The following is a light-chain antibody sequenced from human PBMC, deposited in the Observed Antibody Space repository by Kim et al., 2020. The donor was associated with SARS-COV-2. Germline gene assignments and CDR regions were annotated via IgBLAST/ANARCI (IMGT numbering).Light chain of an antibody. CDR2: WAS. CDR3: QQYYSTPLT. Sequence: DIVMTQSPDSLGVSLGERATINCKSSQSVLYSSNNMNYLAWYQQKSGQPPKLLIYWASTRESGVPDRFSGSGSGTDFTLTISSLQAEDVAVYYCQQYYSTPLTFGGGTKVDIK. CDR1: QSVLYSSNNMNY. J-gene: IGKJ4*01. V-gene: IGKV4-1*01.